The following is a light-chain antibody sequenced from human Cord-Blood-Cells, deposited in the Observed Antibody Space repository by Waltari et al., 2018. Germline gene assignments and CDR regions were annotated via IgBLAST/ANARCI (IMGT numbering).Light chain of an antibody. CDR3: CSYAGSYTWV. V-gene: IGLV2-11*01. CDR1: SSDVGGYNY. Sequence: QSALTQPRSVSGSPGQSVTISCTGTSSDVGGYNYVSLDQQHPGKAPKLMIDDVSKRPSGVLVPFSGSKSGNTASLTVSGLQAEEEADYYCCSYAGSYTWVFGGGTKLTVL. J-gene: IGLJ3*02. CDR2: DVS.